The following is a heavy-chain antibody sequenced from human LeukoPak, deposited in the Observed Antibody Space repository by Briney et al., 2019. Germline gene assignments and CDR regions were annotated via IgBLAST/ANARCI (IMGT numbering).Heavy chain of an antibody. CDR1: GYTFNSYC. J-gene: IGHJ4*02. Sequence: ASVKVSCKASGYTFNSYCMHWVRQAPGQGLEWMGIINPSGGSTSYAQKFQGRVTMTRDTSTSTVYMELSSLRSEDTAVYYCARDRKLWSHFDYWGQGTLVTVSS. D-gene: IGHD5-18*01. V-gene: IGHV1-46*02. CDR3: ARDRKLWSHFDY. CDR2: INPSGGST.